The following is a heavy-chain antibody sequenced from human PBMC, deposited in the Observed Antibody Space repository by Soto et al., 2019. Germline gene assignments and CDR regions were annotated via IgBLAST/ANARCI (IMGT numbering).Heavy chain of an antibody. J-gene: IGHJ4*02. CDR2: ISGSGGST. Sequence: EVQLLESGGGLVQPGGSLRLSCAASGFTFSSYDMSWVRQAPGKGLEWVSAISGSGGSTYYADSVKGRFTISRDNSKNTTYLRVNSLRAEDTAVYSCTNGQYYFDRSAYFAYWGQGNLFTVSS. D-gene: IGHD3-22*01. V-gene: IGHV3-23*01. CDR3: TNGQYYFDRSAYFAY. CDR1: GFTFSSYD.